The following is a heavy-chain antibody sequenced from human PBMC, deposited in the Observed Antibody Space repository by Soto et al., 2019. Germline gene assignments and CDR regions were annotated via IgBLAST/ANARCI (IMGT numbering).Heavy chain of an antibody. D-gene: IGHD3-22*01. CDR2: IYYTGST. CDR3: VRRYYYDKRGFYGFDY. J-gene: IGHJ4*02. Sequence: SGPTLVNPTQTLTLTCTFSGFSLSTSGVGVGWIRQPTGKGLEWVGYIYYTGSTSYSPSLESRITISFDMSKNQVFLKLGSATAADTAVYYCVRRYYYDKRGFYGFDYWGQGTLVTAPQ. V-gene: IGHV4-30-4*08. CDR1: GFSLSTSGVG.